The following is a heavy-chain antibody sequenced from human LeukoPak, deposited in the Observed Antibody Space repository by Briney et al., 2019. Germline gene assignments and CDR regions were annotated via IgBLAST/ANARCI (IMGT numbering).Heavy chain of an antibody. CDR1: GFTFSSYS. D-gene: IGHD6-19*01. J-gene: IGHJ4*02. Sequence: PGGSLRLSCAASGFTFSSYSMNWVRQAPGKGLEWVSSISSSSSYIYYAESVKGRFTISRDNAKNSLYLQMNSLTAEDTAVYYCAREYGSGWYDYWGQGTLVTVSS. CDR3: AREYGSGWYDY. CDR2: ISSSSSYI. V-gene: IGHV3-21*01.